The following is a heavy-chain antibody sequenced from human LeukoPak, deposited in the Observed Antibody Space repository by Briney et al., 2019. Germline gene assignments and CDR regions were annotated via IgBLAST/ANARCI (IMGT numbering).Heavy chain of an antibody. Sequence: PGGSLRLSCAASGFTFSGYIMNWVRQAPGKGLEWVSFISSTSNTIYYADSVKGRFTVSTDNAKNSLYLQMNSLRAEDTAVYYCARDQWLDYWGQGTLVTVSS. V-gene: IGHV3-48*01. CDR1: GFTFSGYI. J-gene: IGHJ4*02. CDR3: ARDQWLDY. CDR2: ISSTSNTI. D-gene: IGHD6-19*01.